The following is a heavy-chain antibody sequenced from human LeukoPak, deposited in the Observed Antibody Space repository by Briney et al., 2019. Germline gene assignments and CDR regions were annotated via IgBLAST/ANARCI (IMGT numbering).Heavy chain of an antibody. V-gene: IGHV4-61*02. Sequence: SETLSLTCTVSGASISSGSYYWSWIRQPAGKGLEWIGRIYTSGSTNYNPSLKSRVTISVDTSKNQFSLKLSSVTAADTAVYYCARDRTYSSSLNWFDPWGQGTLVTVSS. CDR3: ARDRTYSSSLNWFDP. J-gene: IGHJ5*02. CDR2: IYTSGST. CDR1: GASISSGSYY. D-gene: IGHD6-6*01.